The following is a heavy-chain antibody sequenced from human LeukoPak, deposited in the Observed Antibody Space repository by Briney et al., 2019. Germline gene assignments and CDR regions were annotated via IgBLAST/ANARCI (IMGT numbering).Heavy chain of an antibody. Sequence: ASVKVSCKASGYTFTSYDINWVRQATGQGLEWMGWMNPNSGNTGYAQKFQGRVTMTRNTSINTAYMEVSSLRSEDTAVYYCARRGSSWYDFDYWGQGTLVTVSS. D-gene: IGHD6-13*01. CDR2: MNPNSGNT. J-gene: IGHJ4*02. CDR1: GYTFTSYD. V-gene: IGHV1-8*01. CDR3: ARRGSSWYDFDY.